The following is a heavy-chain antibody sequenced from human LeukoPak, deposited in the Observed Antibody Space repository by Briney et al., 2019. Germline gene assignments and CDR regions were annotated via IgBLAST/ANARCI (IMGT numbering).Heavy chain of an antibody. J-gene: IGHJ4*02. CDR1: GLPFSTCA. Sequence: QAGGSVSLSCAASGLPFSTCAAQWVRQPRGGGREWVAAISGSGGATYHADADSVKGRFIISRDNSKNTLYLQINSLRVEDTAVYYCAKDGYNYDSSGHFDYWGQGTLVTVSS. CDR3: AKDGYNYDSSGHFDY. D-gene: IGHD3-22*01. CDR2: ISGSGGAT. V-gene: IGHV3-23*01.